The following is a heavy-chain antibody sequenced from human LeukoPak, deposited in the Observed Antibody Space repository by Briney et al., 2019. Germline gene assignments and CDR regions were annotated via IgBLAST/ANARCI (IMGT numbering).Heavy chain of an antibody. J-gene: IGHJ3*02. Sequence: PGGSLRLSCAASGFTFSSYSMNWVRQAPGKGLEWVSSISSSSSYIYYADSVKGRFTISRDNAKNSLYLQMNSLRAEDTAVYYCARGGYYYGSGSYYITDAFDIWGQGTMVTVSS. CDR1: GFTFSSYS. CDR2: ISSSSSYI. V-gene: IGHV3-21*01. D-gene: IGHD3-10*01. CDR3: ARGGYYYGSGSYYITDAFDI.